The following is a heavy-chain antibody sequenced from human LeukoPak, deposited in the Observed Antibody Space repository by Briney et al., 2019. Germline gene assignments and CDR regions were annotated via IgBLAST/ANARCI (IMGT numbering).Heavy chain of an antibody. CDR3: ARGPGIAAAWYYYYYMDV. J-gene: IGHJ6*03. CDR2: IYYSGST. V-gene: IGHV4-59*01. CDR1: GGSISSYY. Sequence: PSETLSLTCTVSGGSISSYYWSWIRQPPGKGLEWIGYIYYSGSTNYNPSLKSRVTISVDTSKNQFSLKLSSVTAADTAVYYCARGPGIAAAWYYYYYMDVWGKGTTVTVSS. D-gene: IGHD6-13*01.